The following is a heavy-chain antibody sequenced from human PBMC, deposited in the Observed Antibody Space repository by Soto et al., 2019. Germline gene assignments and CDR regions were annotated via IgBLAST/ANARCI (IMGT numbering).Heavy chain of an antibody. J-gene: IGHJ6*02. CDR2: IWYDGSNK. V-gene: IGHV3-33*01. CDR1: GFTFSSNG. D-gene: IGHD5-18*01. CDR3: AREKRIQLWKKYYYGMDV. Sequence: PGGSLRLSCAASGFTFSSNGMHWVRQAPGKGLEWVAVIWYDGSNKYYADSVKGRFTISRDNSKNTLYLQMNSLRAEDTAVYYCAREKRIQLWKKYYYGMDVWGQGTTVTVSS.